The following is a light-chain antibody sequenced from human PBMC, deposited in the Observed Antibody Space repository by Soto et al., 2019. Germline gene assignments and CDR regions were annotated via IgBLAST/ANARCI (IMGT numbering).Light chain of an antibody. V-gene: IGKV1-33*01. CDR1: QDISNY. CDR3: HQFDNLPPIT. J-gene: IGKJ5*01. Sequence: DIQMTQSPSSLSASVGDRVAITCQASQDISNYLNWYQQKPGKAPKLLIYDASNLQTGVPSRFSGSGSGTDFTFTISSLQPEDIETYYCHQFDNLPPITFGQGTRLDIK. CDR2: DAS.